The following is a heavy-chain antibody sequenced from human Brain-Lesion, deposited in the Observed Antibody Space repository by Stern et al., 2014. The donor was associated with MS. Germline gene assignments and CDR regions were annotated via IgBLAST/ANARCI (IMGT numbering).Heavy chain of an antibody. CDR1: GVSLSNAAMG. D-gene: IGHD2-15*01. V-gene: IGHV2-26*01. Sequence: QVPLRESGPVLVKPTETLTLTCSVSGVSLSNAAMGGSWIRQPPGKALECLAHIFSTGETAYSTSLKSRLTISKDTSRSQVVLTMTNMDPVDTATYYCARMREYCSGGICFAGYYDSWGQGTLVTVSS. CDR3: ARMREYCSGGICFAGYYDS. J-gene: IGHJ4*02. CDR2: IFSTGET.